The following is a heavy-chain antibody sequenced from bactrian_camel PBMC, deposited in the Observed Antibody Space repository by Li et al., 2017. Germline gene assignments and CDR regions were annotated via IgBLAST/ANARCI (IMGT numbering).Heavy chain of an antibody. CDR2: IYRDDTT. D-gene: IGHD4*01. CDR1: GHSLRRRC. V-gene: IGHV3S55*01. Sequence: VQLVESGGGSVQAGGSLRLTCTATGHSLRRRCLAWFRQAPGKQREGIAAIYRDDTTYYRDALQDRFTISRDNAKNTLSLQLNSLKTEDTAMYYCARYVTLATIGLGYWGQGTQVTVS. CDR3: ARYVTLATIGLGY. J-gene: IGHJ6*01.